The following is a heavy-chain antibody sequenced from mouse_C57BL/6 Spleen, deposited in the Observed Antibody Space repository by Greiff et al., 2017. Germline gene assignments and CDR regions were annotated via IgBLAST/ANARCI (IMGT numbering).Heavy chain of an antibody. CDR3: AREKQGYWYFDV. V-gene: IGHV1-82*01. Sequence: QVQLKQSGPELVKPGASVKISCKASGYAFSSSWMNWVKQRPGKGLEWIGRIYPGDGDTNYNGKFKGKATLTADKSSSTAYMQLSSLTSEDSAVYFCAREKQGYWYFDVWGTGTTVTVSS. CDR1: GYAFSSSW. CDR2: IYPGDGDT. J-gene: IGHJ1*03.